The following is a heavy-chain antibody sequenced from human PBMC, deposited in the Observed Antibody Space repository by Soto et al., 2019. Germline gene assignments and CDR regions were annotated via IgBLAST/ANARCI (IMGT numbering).Heavy chain of an antibody. V-gene: IGHV4-31*03. CDR1: GGSISRGGYY. Sequence: PSETLSLTSTVSGGSISRGGYYWSWIRQHPGKGLEWIGYIYYSGSTYYNPSLKSRVTISVDTSKNQFSLKLRSVTAADTAVYYCARGRARRSRTVKNYYYYCMDVWGQGTTVTVSS. J-gene: IGHJ6*02. CDR3: ARGRARRSRTVKNYYYYCMDV. D-gene: IGHD4-4*01. CDR2: IYYSGST.